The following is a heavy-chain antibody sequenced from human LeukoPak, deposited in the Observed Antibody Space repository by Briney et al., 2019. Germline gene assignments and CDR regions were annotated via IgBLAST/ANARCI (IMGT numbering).Heavy chain of an antibody. V-gene: IGHV3-43*01. Sequence: GGSLRLSCAAPGFTFDDYTMHWVRQTPGKGLEWVSLISWDGGSTYYADSVKGRFTISRDNSKNSLYLQMNSLRTEDTALYYCAKGHIVGAITEFDYWGQGTLVTVSS. J-gene: IGHJ4*02. CDR3: AKGHIVGAITEFDY. CDR1: GFTFDDYT. D-gene: IGHD1-26*01. CDR2: ISWDGGST.